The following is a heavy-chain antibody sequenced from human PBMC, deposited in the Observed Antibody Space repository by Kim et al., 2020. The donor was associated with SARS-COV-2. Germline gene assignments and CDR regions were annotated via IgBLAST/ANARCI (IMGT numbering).Heavy chain of an antibody. CDR1: GGSFSGYY. V-gene: IGHV4-34*01. CDR2: INHSGST. Sequence: SETLSLTCAVYGGSFSGYYWSWIRQPPGKGLEWIGEINHSGSTNYNPSLKSRVTISVYTSKNQFSLKLSSVTAADTAVYYCAGVVPLFFGVVPEKSLISPPDGAGYMDVWGKGTTVTVSS. D-gene: IGHD3-3*01. CDR3: AGVVPLFFGVVPEKSLISPPDGAGYMDV. J-gene: IGHJ6*03.